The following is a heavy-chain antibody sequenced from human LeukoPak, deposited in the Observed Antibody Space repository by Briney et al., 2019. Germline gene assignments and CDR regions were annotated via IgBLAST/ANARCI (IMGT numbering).Heavy chain of an antibody. CDR2: INPSGGST. CDR1: GYTFTSYY. CDR3: ASSERSYYGMDV. V-gene: IGHV1-46*01. Sequence: ASVKVSCKASGYTFTSYYMHRVRQAPGQGLEWMGIINPSGGSTSYAQKFQGRVTMTRDTSTSTVYMELSSLRSEDTAVYYCASSERSYYGMDVWGKGTTVTVSS. D-gene: IGHD1-1*01. J-gene: IGHJ6*04.